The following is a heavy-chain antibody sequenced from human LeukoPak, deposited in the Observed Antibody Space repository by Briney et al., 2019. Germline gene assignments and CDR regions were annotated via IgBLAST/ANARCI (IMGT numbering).Heavy chain of an antibody. J-gene: IGHJ4*02. Sequence: PSETLSLTCTVSGGSISSYYWSWIRQPPGKGLEWIGYIYTSGSTNYNPSLKSRVTISVDTSKNQFSLKLSSVTAADTAVYYCARPGATGSIDYWGQGTLVTVSS. CDR3: ARPGATGSIDY. D-gene: IGHD1-26*01. V-gene: IGHV4-4*09. CDR2: IYTSGST. CDR1: GGSISSYY.